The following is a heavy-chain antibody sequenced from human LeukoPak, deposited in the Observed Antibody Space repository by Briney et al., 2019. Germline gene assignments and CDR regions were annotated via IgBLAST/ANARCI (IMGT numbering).Heavy chain of an antibody. CDR3: AGDGPPDILTGTYYGMDV. D-gene: IGHD3-9*01. Sequence: SETLSLTCTVSGGSISSYYWSWIRQPPGKGLEWIGYIYYSGSTNYNPSLKSRVTISVDTSKNQFSLKLSSVTAAATAVFYWAGDGPPDILTGTYYGMDVWGKGTTVTVSS. J-gene: IGHJ6*04. V-gene: IGHV4-59*01. CDR2: IYYSGST. CDR1: GGSISSYY.